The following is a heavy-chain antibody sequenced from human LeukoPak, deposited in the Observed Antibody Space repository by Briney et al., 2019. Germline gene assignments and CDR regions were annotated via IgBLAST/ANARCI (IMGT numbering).Heavy chain of an antibody. CDR3: ARVEDCGGDCFDY. J-gene: IGHJ4*02. Sequence: SETLSLVCTVSGGSISSSPYYWGWIRQPPGKGLEWIGSIYYSGSTYYNPSLKSRVSISVDTSKKQFSLKLTSVTAADTAVYYCARVEDCGGDCFDYWGQGTLVTVSS. CDR1: GGSISSSPYY. V-gene: IGHV4-39*07. D-gene: IGHD2-21*01. CDR2: IYYSGST.